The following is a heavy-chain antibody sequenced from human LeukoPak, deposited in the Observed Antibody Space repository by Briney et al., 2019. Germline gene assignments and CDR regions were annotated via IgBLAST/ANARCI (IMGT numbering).Heavy chain of an antibody. Sequence: HGESLKISCEASGHSFTNHWIGWVRQMPGKGLEWMGIIYPGDSDTRYSPSFQGQVTISADKSISTAYLQWSSLKASDTAMYYCAIRRGGDMYNWFDPWGQGTLVTVSS. CDR1: GHSFTNHW. CDR2: IYPGDSDT. D-gene: IGHD3-16*01. CDR3: AIRRGGDMYNWFDP. J-gene: IGHJ5*02. V-gene: IGHV5-51*01.